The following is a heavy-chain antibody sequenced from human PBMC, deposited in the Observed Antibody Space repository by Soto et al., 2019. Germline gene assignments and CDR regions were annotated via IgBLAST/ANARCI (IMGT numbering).Heavy chain of an antibody. CDR1: GVSLSTSGVG. V-gene: IGHV2-5*02. CDR2: IYWDDSK. J-gene: IGHJ4*02. D-gene: IGHD3-9*01. CDR3: AHKGPEDWPLDY. Sequence: SGPTLVNPTQTLTLTCTFSGVSLSTSGVGVGWIRQPPGKALEWLAVIYWDDSKHYSPSLRSRLTITKDTSKNQVVLTMTNMDPMDTGTYYCAHKGPEDWPLDYWGQGTLVTVSS.